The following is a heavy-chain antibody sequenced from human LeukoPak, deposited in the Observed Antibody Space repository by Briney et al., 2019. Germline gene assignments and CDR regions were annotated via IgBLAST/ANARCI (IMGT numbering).Heavy chain of an antibody. V-gene: IGHV3-7*03. J-gene: IGHJ3*02. Sequence: PGGSLRLSCAASGFTFSSYWMSWVRQAPGKGLEWVANIKQEGSEKYYVDSVKGRFTISRDNAKNSLYLQMNSLGAEDTAVYYCATENDDAFDIWDQGTMVTVSS. D-gene: IGHD1-1*01. CDR2: IKQEGSEK. CDR1: GFTFSSYW. CDR3: ATENDDAFDI.